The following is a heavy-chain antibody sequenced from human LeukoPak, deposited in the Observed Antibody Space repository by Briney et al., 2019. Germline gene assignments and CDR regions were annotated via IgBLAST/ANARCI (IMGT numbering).Heavy chain of an antibody. Sequence: SQTLSLTCAISGDSVSSNTASWNWIRQSPSRGLEWLGGTYYRSKWSSDYAVSVRSRITINPDTSKNQFSLQLNSVTPEDTAVYYCVRGASVLRGFDTWGLGTMVTVSS. CDR1: GDSVSSNTAS. CDR2: TYYRSKWSS. V-gene: IGHV6-1*01. CDR3: VRGASVLRGFDT. D-gene: IGHD1-26*01. J-gene: IGHJ3*02.